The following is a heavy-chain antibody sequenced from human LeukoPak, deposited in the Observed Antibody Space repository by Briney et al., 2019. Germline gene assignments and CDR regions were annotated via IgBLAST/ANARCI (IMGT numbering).Heavy chain of an antibody. J-gene: IGHJ4*02. D-gene: IGHD3-22*01. CDR2: IYYSGST. CDR1: GGSISSYY. CDR3: ARDSYYYDSGGYYFDY. Sequence: PSETLSLTCTVSGGSISSYYWSWIRQPPGKGLEWIGYIYYSGSTNYNPSLKSRVTISGDTSKNQVSLKLSSVTAADTAVYHCARDSYYYDSGGYYFDYWGQGILVTVSS. V-gene: IGHV4-59*01.